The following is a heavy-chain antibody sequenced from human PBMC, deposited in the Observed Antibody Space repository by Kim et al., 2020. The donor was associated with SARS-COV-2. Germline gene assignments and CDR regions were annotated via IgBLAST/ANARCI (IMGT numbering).Heavy chain of an antibody. V-gene: IGHV1-18*01. J-gene: IGHJ6*02. Sequence: ASVKVSCKASGYTFTSYGISWVRQAPGQGLDWMGWISAYNGNTHYAQKLQGRVTMTTDTSTSTAYMELRSLRSDDTAVYYCARMVRGVIPYYYYGMDVWGQGTTVTVSS. CDR1: GYTFTSYG. D-gene: IGHD3-10*01. CDR2: ISAYNGNT. CDR3: ARMVRGVIPYYYYGMDV.